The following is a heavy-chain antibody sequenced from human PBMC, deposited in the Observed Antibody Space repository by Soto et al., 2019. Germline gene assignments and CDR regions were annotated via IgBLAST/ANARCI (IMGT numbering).Heavy chain of an antibody. CDR2: TYYRSKWYN. D-gene: IGHD3-16*01. V-gene: IGHV6-1*01. CDR3: ARGGSLVWDAFDI. CDR1: GDSVSSNSAA. Sequence: SQTLSLTCAISGDSVSSNSAAWNWIRQSPSRGLEWLGRTYYRSKWYNDYAVSVKSRITINPDTSKKQFSLQLNFGTPEDTAVYYCARGGSLVWDAFDIWGQGTMVTVSS. J-gene: IGHJ3*02.